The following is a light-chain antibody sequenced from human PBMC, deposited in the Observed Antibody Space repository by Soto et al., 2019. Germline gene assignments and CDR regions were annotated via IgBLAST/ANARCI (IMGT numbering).Light chain of an antibody. V-gene: IGLV2-23*01. CDR3: CSSAPSRTVV. CDR2: EGS. CDR1: SSAVWSYRL. Sequence: QSVLTQPASVSGSPGQSITISCTGSSSAVWSYRLVSWYQCHPGKVPKLIIYEGSKRPSGVSNRFSGSEPGNTASLPISGLQAEDEADYYCCSSAPSRTVVFGTGTKVTVL. J-gene: IGLJ1*01.